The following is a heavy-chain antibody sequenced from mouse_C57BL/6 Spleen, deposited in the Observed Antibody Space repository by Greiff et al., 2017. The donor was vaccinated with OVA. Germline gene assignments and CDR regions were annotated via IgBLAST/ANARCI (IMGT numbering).Heavy chain of an antibody. CDR3: ARPGDPYYFDY. CDR2: ISSGSSTI. Sequence: SGGGLVKPGGSLKLSCAASGFTFSDYGMPWVRQAPEKGLEWVAYISSGSSTIYYADTVKGRFTISRDNAKNTLFLQMTSLRSEDTAMYYCARPGDPYYFDYWGQGTTLTVSS. V-gene: IGHV5-17*01. CDR1: GFTFSDYG. D-gene: IGHD3-3*01. J-gene: IGHJ2*01.